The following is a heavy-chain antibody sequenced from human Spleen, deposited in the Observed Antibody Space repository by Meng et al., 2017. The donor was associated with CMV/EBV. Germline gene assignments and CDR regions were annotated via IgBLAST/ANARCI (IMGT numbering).Heavy chain of an antibody. Sequence: GGSLRLSCAASGFSLGSHWMHWVRQAPGKGLVWVSGINGDGSSTRYADSVEGRFTISRDNSKNTLYLQMNSLRAEDTAVYYCARGDGYYDSSGYLFDYWGQGTLVTVSS. CDR1: GFSLGSHW. J-gene: IGHJ4*02. CDR2: INGDGSST. CDR3: ARGDGYYDSSGYLFDY. V-gene: IGHV3-74*01. D-gene: IGHD3-22*01.